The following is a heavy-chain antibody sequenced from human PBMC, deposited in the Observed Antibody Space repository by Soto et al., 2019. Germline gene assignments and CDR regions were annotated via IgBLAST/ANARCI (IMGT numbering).Heavy chain of an antibody. D-gene: IGHD2-8*01. CDR2: VYYRGRS. J-gene: IGHJ4*02. CDR3: VSQRTSVLTQAYFDY. Sequence: LSLTCTVSGGSVRNSNYYWGWIRQSPGKGLEWIGSVYYRGRSYSKSSVKSRVTISVDTSKNQFSLNLNSVTASDTAVYFCVSQRTSVLTQAYFDYWGPGALVTVSS. CDR1: GGSVRNSNYY. V-gene: IGHV4-39*01.